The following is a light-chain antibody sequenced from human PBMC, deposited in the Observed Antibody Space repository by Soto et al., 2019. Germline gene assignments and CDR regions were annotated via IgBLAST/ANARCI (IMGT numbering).Light chain of an antibody. CDR1: SSDVGSYNL. CDR3: CSYAGISSYV. V-gene: IGLV2-23*01. J-gene: IGLJ1*01. Sequence: QSALTQPASVSGSPGQSITISCTGTSSDVGSYNLVSWYQQHPGTAPKLMIYEGSKRPSGVSNRFSGSKSGNTASLTISGLQAEDEADYYCCSYAGISSYVFGTGTKVTVL. CDR2: EGS.